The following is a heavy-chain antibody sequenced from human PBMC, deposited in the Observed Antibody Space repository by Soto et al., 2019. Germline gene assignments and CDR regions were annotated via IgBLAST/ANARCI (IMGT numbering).Heavy chain of an antibody. Sequence: QVQLQQWGAGLLKPSETLSLTCAVYGGSFSGYYWSWIRQPPGKGLEWIGEINHSGSTNYNPSLKSRVTISVDTSKNQFSLKLSSVTAADTAVYYCARASSGYHFDYWGQGTLVTVSS. V-gene: IGHV4-34*01. CDR3: ARASSGYHFDY. J-gene: IGHJ4*02. D-gene: IGHD3-22*01. CDR1: GGSFSGYY. CDR2: INHSGST.